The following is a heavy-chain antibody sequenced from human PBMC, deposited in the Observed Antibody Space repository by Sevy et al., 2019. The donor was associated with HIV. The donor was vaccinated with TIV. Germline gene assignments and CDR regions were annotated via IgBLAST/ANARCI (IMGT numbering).Heavy chain of an antibody. D-gene: IGHD3-9*01. J-gene: IGHJ4*02. CDR2: ISDDGSNK. CDR3: AKYYDILTGYG. Sequence: GGSLRLSCAASGFTFSSYVMHWVRQAPGKGLEWVAVISDDGSNKYYADSVKGRFTISRDNSKNTLYLQMNSLRAEDTAVYYCAKYYDILTGYGWGQGTLVTVSS. CDR1: GFTFSSYV. V-gene: IGHV3-30*18.